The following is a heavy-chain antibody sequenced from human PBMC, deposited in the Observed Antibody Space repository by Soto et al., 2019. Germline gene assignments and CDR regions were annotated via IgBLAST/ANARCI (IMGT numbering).Heavy chain of an antibody. D-gene: IGHD6-19*01. J-gene: IGHJ6*02. CDR3: ARLSPSSGWYGYYYYYGMDV. Sequence: PGESLKISCKGSGYSFTSYWIGWVRQMPGKGLEWMGIIYPGDSGTRYSPSFQGQVTISADKSISTAYLQWSSLKASDTAMYYCARLSPSSGWYGYYYYYGMDVWGQGTTVTVSS. CDR2: IYPGDSGT. CDR1: GYSFTSYW. V-gene: IGHV5-51*01.